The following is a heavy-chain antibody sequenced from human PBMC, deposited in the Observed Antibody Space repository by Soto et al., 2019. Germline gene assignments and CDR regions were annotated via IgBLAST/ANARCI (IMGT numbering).Heavy chain of an antibody. Sequence: GGSLRLSCAASGFAFSNYEMNWVRQAPGKGLEWVSYISLSGSTIYYADSVKGRFTISRDDAKNSLYLQMNSLRADDTAVYYCARESFSASPNFFDYWGQGTLVTVSS. CDR3: ARESFSASPNFFDY. CDR2: ISLSGSTI. D-gene: IGHD3-3*02. CDR1: GFAFSNYE. J-gene: IGHJ4*02. V-gene: IGHV3-48*03.